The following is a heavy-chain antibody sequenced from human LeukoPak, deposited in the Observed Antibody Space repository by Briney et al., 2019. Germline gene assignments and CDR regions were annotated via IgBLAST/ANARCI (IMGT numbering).Heavy chain of an antibody. J-gene: IGHJ6*03. CDR3: ARDLGCSGGSCYDYYMDV. CDR1: GGSFSGYY. CDR2: INHSGST. D-gene: IGHD2-15*01. Sequence: ASETLSLTCAVYGGSFSGYYWSWIRQPPGKGLEWIGEINHSGSTNYNPSLKSRVTISVDTSKNQFSLKLSSVTAADTAVYYCARDLGCSGGSCYDYYMDVWGKGTTVTISS. V-gene: IGHV4-34*01.